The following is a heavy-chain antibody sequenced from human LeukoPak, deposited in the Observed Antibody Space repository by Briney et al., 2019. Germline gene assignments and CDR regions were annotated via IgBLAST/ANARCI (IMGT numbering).Heavy chain of an antibody. Sequence: ASVKVFCKASGHTFTGQYMHWVRQAPGQGLEWMGIINPSGGDTIYAQKFQGRVAMSRDTSTSTVYLELSSLRPEDTAVYYCASGYYFYLDVWGKGTTVTVSS. CDR3: ASGYYFYLDV. CDR1: GHTFTGQY. V-gene: IGHV1-46*01. J-gene: IGHJ6*03. CDR2: INPSGGDT.